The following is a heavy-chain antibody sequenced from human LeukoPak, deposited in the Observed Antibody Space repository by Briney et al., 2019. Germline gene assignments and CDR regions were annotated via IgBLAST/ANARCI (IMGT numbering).Heavy chain of an antibody. CDR3: ASGLLNYDFWSGYSSLGRGVNMDV. CDR2: IIPILGIA. V-gene: IGHV1-69*04. D-gene: IGHD3-3*01. Sequence: GASVKVSCKASGGTFSSYAISWVRQAPGQGLEWMGRIIPILGIANYAQKFQGRVTITADKSTSTAYMELSSLRSEDTAVYYCASGLLNYDFWSGYSSLGRGVNMDVWGQGTTVTVSS. CDR1: GGTFSSYA. J-gene: IGHJ6*02.